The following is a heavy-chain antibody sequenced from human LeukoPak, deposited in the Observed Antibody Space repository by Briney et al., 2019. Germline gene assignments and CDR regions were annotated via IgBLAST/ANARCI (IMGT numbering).Heavy chain of an antibody. V-gene: IGHV1-2*02. CDR3: ARDPGYCSSTSCLHVAYYFDY. D-gene: IGHD2-2*01. CDR2: INPNSGGT. CDR1: GYTFTGYY. J-gene: IGHJ4*02. Sequence: ASVKVSCKASGYTFTGYYMHWVRQAPGQGLEWMGWINPNSGGTNYAQKFQGRVTMTRDTSISTAYMELSRLRSGDTAVYYCARDPGYCSSTSCLHVAYYFDYWGQGTLVTVSS.